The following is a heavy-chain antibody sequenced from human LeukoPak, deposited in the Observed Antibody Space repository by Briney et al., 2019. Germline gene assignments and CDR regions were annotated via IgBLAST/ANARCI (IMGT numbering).Heavy chain of an antibody. Sequence: PGGSLRLSCAASGFTFSSDALTWDRQAPGQGLEWVSSISAGGGGTYYADSVKGRFTISTDNSKNTLYLQMNSLRPEDTAVYYCMRGISAPDYWGQGTLVTVSS. J-gene: IGHJ4*01. CDR1: GFTFSSDA. CDR3: MRGISAPDY. V-gene: IGHV3-23*01. CDR2: ISAGGGGT. D-gene: IGHD2-15*01.